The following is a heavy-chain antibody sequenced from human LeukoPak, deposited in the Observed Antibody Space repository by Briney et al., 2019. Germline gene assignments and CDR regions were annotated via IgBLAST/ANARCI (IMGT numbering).Heavy chain of an antibody. CDR2: INSDGSST. J-gene: IGHJ6*02. CDR1: GFTFSSYW. D-gene: IGHD6-13*01. CDR3: AREVRGSWYYGMDV. Sequence: PGGSLRLSCAASGFTFSSYWMHWVRQAPGKGLVWVSRINSDGSSTSYADSVKGRFTISRDNAKNTLYLQMNSLRAEDTAVYYCAREVRGSWYYGMDVWGQGTTVTVSS. V-gene: IGHV3-74*01.